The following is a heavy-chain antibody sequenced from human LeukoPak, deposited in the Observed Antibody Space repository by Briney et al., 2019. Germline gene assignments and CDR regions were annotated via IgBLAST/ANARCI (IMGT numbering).Heavy chain of an antibody. CDR2: IYYSGST. D-gene: IGHD3-10*01. CDR3: ARGARFPLGAFDI. CDR1: GGSISSGDYY. J-gene: IGHJ3*02. V-gene: IGHV4-30-4*08. Sequence: SQTLSLTCTVSGGSISSGDYYWSWIRQPPGKGLEWIGYIYYSGSTYYNPSLKSRVTISVDTSKNQFSLKLSSVTAADTAVYYCARGARFPLGAFDIWGQGTMVTVSS.